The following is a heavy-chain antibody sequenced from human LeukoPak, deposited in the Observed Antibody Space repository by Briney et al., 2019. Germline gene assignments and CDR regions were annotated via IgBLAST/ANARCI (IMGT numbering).Heavy chain of an antibody. CDR3: ASKKDVNRDY. J-gene: IGHJ4*02. Sequence: SETLSLTCAVYGGSFSGYYWSWIRQPPGKGLEWIGEINHSGSTNYNPSLKSRVTISVDTSKNQFSLKLSSVTAADTAVYYCASKKDVNRDYWGQGTLVTVSS. CDR2: INHSGST. CDR1: GGSFSGYY. V-gene: IGHV4-34*01.